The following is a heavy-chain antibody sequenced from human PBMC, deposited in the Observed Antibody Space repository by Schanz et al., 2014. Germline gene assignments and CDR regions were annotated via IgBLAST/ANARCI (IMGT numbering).Heavy chain of an antibody. D-gene: IGHD2-15*01. CDR2: ISGSGGSS. V-gene: IGHV3-23*01. CDR3: AKGVVVVVAANYLDH. CDR1: GFTFSDYA. J-gene: IGHJ4*02. Sequence: EVQLLESGGDLVQPGGSLRLSCVVSGFTFSDYAMSWVRQAPGKGLEWVSIISGSGGSSFLADSVKGRFTVSRDNSKNTLSLQMNNLRADDTATYYCAKGVVVVVAANYLDHWGPGTQVTVSS.